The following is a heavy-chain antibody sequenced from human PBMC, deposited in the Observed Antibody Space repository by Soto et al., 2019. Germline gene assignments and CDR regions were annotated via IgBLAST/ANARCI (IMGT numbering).Heavy chain of an antibody. CDR2: TRNKANSYTT. Sequence: EVQLVESGGGLVQPGGSLRLSCAASGFTFSDHYMDWVRQAPGKVLEWVGRTRNKANSYTTEYAASVKGRFTISRDDSKSSLYLQMNSLKTEDTAVYYCVLEEARIVVVPAAVYYYYYMDVWGKGTTVTVSS. CDR3: VLEEARIVVVPAAVYYYYYMDV. CDR1: GFTFSDHY. D-gene: IGHD2-2*01. J-gene: IGHJ6*03. V-gene: IGHV3-72*01.